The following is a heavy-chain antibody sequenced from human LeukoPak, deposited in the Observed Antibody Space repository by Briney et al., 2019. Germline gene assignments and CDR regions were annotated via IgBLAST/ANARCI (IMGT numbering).Heavy chain of an antibody. CDR2: IKHDGSEK. CDR1: GFTFSSYW. J-gene: IGHJ4*02. D-gene: IGHD6-13*01. V-gene: IGHV3-7*01. CDR3: ARDRGSSWYLGSSY. Sequence: GGSLRLSCAASGFTFSSYWMSWVRQAPGKGLEWVANIKHDGSEKYYVDSVKGRFTISRDSAKNSLYLQMNSLRAEDTAVYYCARDRGSSWYLGSSYWGQGILVTVSS.